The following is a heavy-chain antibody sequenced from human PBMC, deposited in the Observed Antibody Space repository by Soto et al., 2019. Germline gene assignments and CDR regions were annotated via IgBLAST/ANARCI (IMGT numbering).Heavy chain of an antibody. V-gene: IGHV3-30-3*01. D-gene: IGHD2-2*01. CDR1: GFTFSSYA. Sequence: GGSLRLSCAASGFTFSSYAMHWVRQAPGKGLEWVAVISYDGSNKYYADSVKGRFTISRDNSKNTLYLQMNSLRAEDTAVYYCARDRAYCISTSCYWPYYGMDVWGQGTTVTVSS. CDR3: ARDRAYCISTSCYWPYYGMDV. J-gene: IGHJ6*02. CDR2: ISYDGSNK.